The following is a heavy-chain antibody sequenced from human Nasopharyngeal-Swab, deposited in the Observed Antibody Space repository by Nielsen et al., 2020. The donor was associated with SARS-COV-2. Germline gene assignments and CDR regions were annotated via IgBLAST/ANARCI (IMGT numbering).Heavy chain of an antibody. Sequence: SVKVSCKASGGTFSSYAISWVRQAPGQGLEWMGGIIPILGIANYAQKFQGRGTITADKSTSTAYMELSSLRSEDTAVYYCASRRQVGANHHAFDIWGQGTMVTVSS. D-gene: IGHD1-26*01. V-gene: IGHV1-69*10. CDR1: GGTFSSYA. J-gene: IGHJ3*02. CDR3: ASRRQVGANHHAFDI. CDR2: IIPILGIA.